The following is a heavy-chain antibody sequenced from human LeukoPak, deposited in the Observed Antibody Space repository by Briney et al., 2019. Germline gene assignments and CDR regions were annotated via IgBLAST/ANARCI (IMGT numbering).Heavy chain of an antibody. CDR2: IRYDGSNK. D-gene: IGHD5-18*01. V-gene: IGHV3-30*02. Sequence: GGSLRLSCAASGFTFISYGMHWVRQAPGKGLEWVAFIRYDGSNKYYADSVKGRFTISRDNSKNTLYLQMNSLRAEDTAVYYCAKERDTAMVTIDYWGQRTLVTVSS. CDR1: GFTFISYG. CDR3: AKERDTAMVTIDY. J-gene: IGHJ4*02.